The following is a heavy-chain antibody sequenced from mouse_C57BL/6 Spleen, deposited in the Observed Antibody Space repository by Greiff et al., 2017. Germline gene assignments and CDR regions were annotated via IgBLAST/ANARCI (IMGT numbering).Heavy chain of an antibody. Sequence: VQLQQSGAELVKPGASVKLSCTASGFNIKDYYMHWVKQRTEQGLEWIGRLDPEDGDTKYAPKFQGKATITADTSSNTAYLPLSSLPSEDTAVYYCARGRDCDEFAYWGQGTLVTVSA. CDR2: LDPEDGDT. V-gene: IGHV14-2*01. J-gene: IGHJ3*01. CDR3: ARGRDCDEFAY. CDR1: GFNIKDYY.